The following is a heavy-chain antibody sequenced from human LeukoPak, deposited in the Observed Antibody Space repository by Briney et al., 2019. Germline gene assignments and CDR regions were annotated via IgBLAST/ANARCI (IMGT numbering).Heavy chain of an antibody. V-gene: IGHV4-59*12. CDR1: GGSISSYY. Sequence: SETLSLTCTVSGGSISSYYWSWIRQPPGKGLEWIGYIYYSGSTNYNPSLKSRVTISVDTSKNQFSLKLSSVTAADTAVYYCARGEGVLLWFGEFPDAFDIWGQGTMVTVSS. D-gene: IGHD3-10*01. CDR2: IYYSGST. CDR3: ARGEGVLLWFGEFPDAFDI. J-gene: IGHJ3*02.